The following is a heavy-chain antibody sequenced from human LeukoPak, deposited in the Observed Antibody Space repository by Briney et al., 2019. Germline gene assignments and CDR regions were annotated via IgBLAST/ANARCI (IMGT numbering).Heavy chain of an antibody. V-gene: IGHV3-7*02. D-gene: IGHD7-27*01. Sequence: GGSLRLSCAASGFTFSRYWMSWVRQAPGKGLEWVANIKQDGSEKYYVDSVKGRFTISRDNSKNSLYLQMSSLRAEDTAVYYCARGANWGSPDFWGQGTLVTVSS. CDR2: IKQDGSEK. J-gene: IGHJ4*02. CDR3: ARGANWGSPDF. CDR1: GFTFSRYW.